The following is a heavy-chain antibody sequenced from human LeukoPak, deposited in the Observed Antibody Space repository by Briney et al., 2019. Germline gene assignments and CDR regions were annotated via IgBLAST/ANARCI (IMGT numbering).Heavy chain of an antibody. CDR2: IWYDGSNK. J-gene: IGHJ4*02. CDR3: ARDGTAYYDFWSGYYPFDY. CDR1: GFTFSSYG. Sequence: GGSLGLSCAASGFTFSSYGMHWVRQAPGKGLEWVAVIWYDGSNKYYADSVKGRFTISRDNSKNTLYLQMNSLRAEDTAVYYCARDGTAYYDFWSGYYPFDYWGQGTLVTVSS. D-gene: IGHD3-3*01. V-gene: IGHV3-33*01.